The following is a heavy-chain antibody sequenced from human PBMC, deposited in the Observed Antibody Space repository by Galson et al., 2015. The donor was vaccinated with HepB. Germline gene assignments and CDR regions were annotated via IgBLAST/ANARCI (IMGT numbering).Heavy chain of an antibody. CDR1: GGTFSSYA. D-gene: IGHD4-17*01. CDR3: ARATTGLDAFDI. CDR2: IIPILGIA. J-gene: IGHJ3*02. V-gene: IGHV1-69*04. Sequence: QSGAEVKKPGESLKISCKASGGTFSSYAISWVRQAPGQGLEWMGRIIPILGIANYAQKFQGRVTITADKSTSTAYMELSSLRSEDTAVYYCARATTGLDAFDIWGQGTMVTVSS.